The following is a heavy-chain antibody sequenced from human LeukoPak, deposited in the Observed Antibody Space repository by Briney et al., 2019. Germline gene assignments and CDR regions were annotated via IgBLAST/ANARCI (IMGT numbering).Heavy chain of an antibody. Sequence: PSETLSLTCTVSGGSISSYYWSWIRQPPGKGLEWIGNIYFSGSTNYNPSLKSRVTISLGTSKNQFSLRLSSVTAADTAVYYCACLNSSGYYGGYWGQGTLVTVSS. J-gene: IGHJ4*02. CDR1: GGSISSYY. D-gene: IGHD3-22*01. CDR3: ACLNSSGYYGGY. CDR2: IYFSGST. V-gene: IGHV4-59*01.